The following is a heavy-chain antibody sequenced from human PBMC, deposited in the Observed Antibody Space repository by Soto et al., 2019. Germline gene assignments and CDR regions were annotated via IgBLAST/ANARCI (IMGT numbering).Heavy chain of an antibody. J-gene: IGHJ4*02. D-gene: IGHD6-13*01. CDR2: IIPIFGTA. V-gene: IGHV1-69*06. CDR3: ARGNGSRVLDH. CDR1: GGAFISYD. Sequence: APVNASCRASGGAFISYDISWVRQAPGQGLEWMGGIIPIFGTANYAQKFQGRVTITADKSTSTAYMELSSLRSEDTAVYYCARGNGSRVLDHWGQGTLVTVSS.